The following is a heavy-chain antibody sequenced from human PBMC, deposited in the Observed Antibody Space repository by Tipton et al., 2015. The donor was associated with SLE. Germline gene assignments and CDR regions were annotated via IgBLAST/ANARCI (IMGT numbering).Heavy chain of an antibody. J-gene: IGHJ4*02. Sequence: TLSLTCAVYGGSFSGYYWSWIRQPPGKGLEWIGEINHSGSTNYNPSLKSRVTISVHTSKNQFSLKRSSVTAADTAVYYCAALDYYGSGSRYWGQGALVTVSS. D-gene: IGHD3-10*01. CDR3: AALDYYGSGSRY. V-gene: IGHV4-34*01. CDR1: GGSFSGYY. CDR2: INHSGST.